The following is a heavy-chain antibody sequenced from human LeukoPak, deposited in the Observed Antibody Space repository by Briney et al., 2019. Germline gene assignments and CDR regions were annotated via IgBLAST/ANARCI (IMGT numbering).Heavy chain of an antibody. V-gene: IGHV3-48*03. CDR1: GFTFSSYE. D-gene: IGHD2-15*01. J-gene: IGHJ4*02. Sequence: PGGSLRLSCAASGFTFSSYEMNWVRQAPGKGLEWVSYISSSGSTIYYADSVKGRFTISRDNSKNTLYLQMNSLRAEDTAVYYCAKDPWSGGSFGDYWGQGTLVTVSS. CDR2: ISSSGSTI. CDR3: AKDPWSGGSFGDY.